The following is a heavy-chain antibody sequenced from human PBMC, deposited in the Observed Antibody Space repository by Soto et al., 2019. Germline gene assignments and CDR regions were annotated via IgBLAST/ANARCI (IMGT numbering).Heavy chain of an antibody. V-gene: IGHV4-59*01. D-gene: IGHD1-26*01. CDR2: IYYSGST. J-gene: IGHJ5*02. CDR3: ARSRLGSYYDNWFDP. CDR1: GGSISSYY. Sequence: ASETLSLTCTVSGGSISSYYWSWIRQPPGKALEWIGYIYYSGSTNYNPSLKSRVTISVDTSKNQFSLKLSSVTAADTAVYYCARSRLGSYYDNWFDPWGQGTLVTVSS.